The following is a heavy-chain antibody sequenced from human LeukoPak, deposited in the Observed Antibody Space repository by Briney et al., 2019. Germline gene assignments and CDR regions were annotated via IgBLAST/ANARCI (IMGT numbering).Heavy chain of an antibody. Sequence: SETLSFTCAVYGGSFSDYYWTWIRQPPGKGLEWIGEINHSGSPNNNPSLKSRVSISFDTSKNQFSLKLTSVIAADTAVYYCGSRRTAMFGVIKGPIDYWGQGTLVTVSS. CDR2: INHSGSP. CDR1: GGSFSDYY. J-gene: IGHJ4*02. D-gene: IGHD3-3*01. CDR3: GSRRTAMFGVIKGPIDY. V-gene: IGHV4-34*01.